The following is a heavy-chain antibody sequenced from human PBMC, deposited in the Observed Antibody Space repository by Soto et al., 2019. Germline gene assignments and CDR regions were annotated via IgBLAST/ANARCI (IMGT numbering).Heavy chain of an antibody. V-gene: IGHV3-66*01. D-gene: IGHD2-2*01. CDR1: GFTVSSNY. CDR3: ATERSSSSPNYYYYMDV. Sequence: EVQLVESGGGLVQPGGSLRLSCAASGFTVSSNYMSWVRQAPGKGLEWVSVIYSGGSTYYADSVKGRFTISRDNSKNTLYLQMNSLRAEDTAVYYCATERSSSSPNYYYYMDVWGKGTTVTVSS. CDR2: IYSGGST. J-gene: IGHJ6*03.